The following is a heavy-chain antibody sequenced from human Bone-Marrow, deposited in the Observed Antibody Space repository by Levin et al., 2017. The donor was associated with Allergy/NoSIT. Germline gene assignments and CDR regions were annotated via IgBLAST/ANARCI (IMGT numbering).Heavy chain of an antibody. CDR3: ARDQKRYSSGWYNYFDY. CDR1: GGTFSSYA. V-gene: IGHV1-69*06. J-gene: IGHJ4*02. CDR2: IIPIFGTA. Sequence: KISCKASGGTFSSYAISWVRQAPGQGLEWMGGIIPIFGTANYAQKFQGRVTITADKSTSTAYMELSSLRSEDTAVYYCARDQKRYSSGWYNYFDYWGQGTLVTVSS. D-gene: IGHD6-19*01.